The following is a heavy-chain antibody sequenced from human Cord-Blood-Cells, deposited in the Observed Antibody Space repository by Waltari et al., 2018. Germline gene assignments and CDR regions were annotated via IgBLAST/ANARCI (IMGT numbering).Heavy chain of an antibody. Sequence: QVQLVQSGAEVKKPGSSVKVSCKASGGTFSSYAISWVRQAPGQGLEWMGGIIPIFGTANYAQKFQGRVTITADESTSTAYMELSSLRSEDTAVYYCARGPSTVVTHYYYYYGMDVWGQGTTVTVSS. CDR2: IIPIFGTA. V-gene: IGHV1-69*01. D-gene: IGHD4-17*01. CDR1: GGTFSSYA. CDR3: ARGPSTVVTHYYYYYGMDV. J-gene: IGHJ6*02.